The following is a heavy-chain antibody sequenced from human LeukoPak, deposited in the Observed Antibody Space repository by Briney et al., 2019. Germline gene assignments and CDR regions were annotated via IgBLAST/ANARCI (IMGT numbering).Heavy chain of an antibody. CDR1: GFTFSSYG. CDR3: VKDLPIFDC. V-gene: IGHV3-30*02. J-gene: IGHJ4*02. Sequence: PGRSLRLSCAASGFTFSSYGMHWVRQAPGKGLEWVAFIQSDVNNKYYTDSVKGRFTISRDNSKNTLYLQMNSLRTEDTAVYYCVKDLPIFDCWGQGTLVTVSS. CDR2: IQSDVNNK.